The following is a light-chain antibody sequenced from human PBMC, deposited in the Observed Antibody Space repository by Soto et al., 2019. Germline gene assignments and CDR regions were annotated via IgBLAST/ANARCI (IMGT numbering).Light chain of an antibody. CDR2: LNSDGSH. J-gene: IGLJ3*02. CDR3: QTWGTGIQV. V-gene: IGLV4-69*01. CDR1: SGHSSYA. Sequence: QPVLTQSPSASASLGASVTLTCTLSSGHSSYAIAWHQQQPEKGPRYLMKLNSDGSHSKGDGIPDRFSGSSAGAERYLTIASLPSEDEAYYYCQTWGTGIQVFGGGTKLTVL.